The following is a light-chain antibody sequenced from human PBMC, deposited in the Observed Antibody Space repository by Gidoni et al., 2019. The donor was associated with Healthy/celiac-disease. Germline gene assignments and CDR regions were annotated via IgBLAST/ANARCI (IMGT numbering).Light chain of an antibody. CDR2: GAS. CDR3: QQYGSSPDT. Sequence: EMVLTQSPGTLSLAPGERANLSCRASQSVSSSDLAWYRQKPGQAPRLLIYGASRRATGFPDRCSGSGSVTDFTLTISRLEPEDFAVYYCQQYGSSPDTFGQGTKLEIK. V-gene: IGKV3-20*01. J-gene: IGKJ2*01. CDR1: QSVSSSD.